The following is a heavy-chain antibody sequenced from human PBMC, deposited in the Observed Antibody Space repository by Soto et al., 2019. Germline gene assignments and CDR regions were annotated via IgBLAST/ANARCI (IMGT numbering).Heavy chain of an antibody. J-gene: IGHJ5*02. V-gene: IGHV3-11*03. D-gene: IGHD3-10*01. CDR1: GFTFSDYY. Sequence: PGGSLRLSCAASGFTFSDYYMSWIRQAPGKGLEWVSYISSSSSYTNYADSVKGRFTISRDNAKNSLYLQMNSLRAEDTAVYYCARWGSGSYYTAPLKWFDPWGQGTLVTVSS. CDR2: ISSSSSYT. CDR3: ARWGSGSYYTAPLKWFDP.